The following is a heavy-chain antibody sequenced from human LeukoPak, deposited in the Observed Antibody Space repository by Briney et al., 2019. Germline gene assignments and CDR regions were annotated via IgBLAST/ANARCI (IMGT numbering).Heavy chain of an antibody. J-gene: IGHJ4*02. V-gene: IGHV1-46*01. D-gene: IGHD3-22*01. CDR3: ARDYSSGYYPVLDY. CDR2: ISPSGGST. CDR1: GYTFTRYY. Sequence: ASVKVSCKAFGYTFTRYYMHWVRQAPGQGPEWMGVISPSGGSTTYAQKFQGRVTMTTDTSTSIAYMELRSLRSDDTAVYYCARDYSSGYYPVLDYWGQGTLVTVSS.